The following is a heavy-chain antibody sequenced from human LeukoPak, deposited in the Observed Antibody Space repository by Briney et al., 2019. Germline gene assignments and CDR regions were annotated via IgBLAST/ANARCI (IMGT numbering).Heavy chain of an antibody. CDR1: GFTFSSYY. V-gene: IGHV3-23*01. CDR2: ITGGSST. D-gene: IGHD2-2*01. CDR3: AKDFSTIIPAAILFYYGMDV. J-gene: IGHJ6*02. Sequence: GGSLRLSCAASGFTFSSYYMNWVRQAPGKGLEWVSAITGGSSTYYADSVKGRFTVSRDNSKNTLFLQMNSLRAEDTAVYYCAKDFSTIIPAAILFYYGMDVWGQGTTVTVSS.